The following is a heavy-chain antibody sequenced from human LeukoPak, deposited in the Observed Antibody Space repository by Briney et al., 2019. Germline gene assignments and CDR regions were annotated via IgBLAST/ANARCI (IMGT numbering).Heavy chain of an antibody. CDR2: ISSNGGSI. Sequence: GGSLRLSCAASGFTFSSYAMHWVRQAPGKGLEYVSVISSNGGSIYYANSVKGRFTISRDNAKNSLYLQMNSLRAEDTAVYCCAELGITMIGGVWGKGTTVTISS. J-gene: IGHJ6*04. CDR1: GFTFSSYA. V-gene: IGHV3-64*01. CDR3: AELGITMIGGV. D-gene: IGHD3-10*02.